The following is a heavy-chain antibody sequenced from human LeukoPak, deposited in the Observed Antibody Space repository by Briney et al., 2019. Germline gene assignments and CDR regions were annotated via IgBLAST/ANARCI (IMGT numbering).Heavy chain of an antibody. CDR3: VRGYRGYPYYPGY. J-gene: IGHJ4*02. CDR2: ISYSGST. Sequence: SETLSLTCTVSGGSISGYYWTWIRQPPGKGLEWIGYISYSGSTSSHPSLKRRDIISLDMSKSQFSLKLLCVTAAYTALFYCVRGYRGYPYYPGYWGQGTLVTVSS. CDR1: GGSISGYY. D-gene: IGHD5-12*01. V-gene: IGHV4-59*08.